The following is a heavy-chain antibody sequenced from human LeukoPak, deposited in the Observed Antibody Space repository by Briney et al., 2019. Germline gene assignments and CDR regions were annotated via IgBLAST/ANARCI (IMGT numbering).Heavy chain of an antibody. J-gene: IGHJ6*03. CDR2: INPNSGGT. D-gene: IGHD5-18*01. CDR1: GYTFTGYY. V-gene: IGHV1-2*02. CDR3: ARAGRTWGYGYTGYYYYMDV. Sequence: GASVKVSCKASGYTFTGYYMHWVRQAPGQGLEWMGWINPNSGGTNYAQKFQGRVTMTRDTSISTAYMELSRLRSDDTAVYYCARAGRTWGYGYTGYYYYMDVWGKGTTVTVSS.